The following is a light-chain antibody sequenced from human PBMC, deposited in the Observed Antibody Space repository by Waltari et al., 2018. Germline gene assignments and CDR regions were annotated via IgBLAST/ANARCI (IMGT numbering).Light chain of an antibody. CDR3: QQYYKTPS. CDR1: QDILLNSNNKNY. V-gene: IGKV4-1*01. CDR2: LAS. Sequence: DIVMTQSPGSLVVSLGERATINCKSGQDILLNSNNKNYLAWYQHKPGQSPKLLFYLASTRAAGVPDRFSGSGSGTDFTLTISRVQAEDVAIYYCQQYYKTPSFGGGTKVE. J-gene: IGKJ4*01.